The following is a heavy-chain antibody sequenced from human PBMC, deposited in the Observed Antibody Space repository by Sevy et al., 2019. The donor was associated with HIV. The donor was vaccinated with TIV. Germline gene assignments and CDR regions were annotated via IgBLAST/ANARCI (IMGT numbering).Heavy chain of an antibody. CDR2: ISSSSSTI. J-gene: IGHJ3*02. V-gene: IGHV3-48*02. D-gene: IGHD6-13*01. Sequence: RGSLRLSCAASGFTFSSYSMNWVRQAPGKGLEWVSYISSSSSTIYYADSVKGRFTISRDNAKNSLYLQMNSLRDEDTAVYYCARISTTYSSSWYWIVSEDAFDIWGQGTMVTVSS. CDR1: GFTFSSYS. CDR3: ARISTTYSSSWYWIVSEDAFDI.